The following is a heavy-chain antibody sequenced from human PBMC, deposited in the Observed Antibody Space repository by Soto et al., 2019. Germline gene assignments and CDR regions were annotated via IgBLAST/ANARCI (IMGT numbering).Heavy chain of an antibody. CDR1: GVIFSGSA. V-gene: IGHV3-73*01. CDR3: NRSSLDGMDV. Sequence: GGSLRLSCAASGVIFSGSAMHWVRQASGKGLEWVGRIRSKANSYATAYAASVKGRFTISRDDSKNTAYLQMNSLKTEDTAVYYCNRSSLDGMDVWGQGTTVTVSS. CDR2: IRSKANSYAT. J-gene: IGHJ6*02.